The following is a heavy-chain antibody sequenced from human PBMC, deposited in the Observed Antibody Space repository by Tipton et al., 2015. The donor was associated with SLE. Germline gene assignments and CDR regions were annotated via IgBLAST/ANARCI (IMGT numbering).Heavy chain of an antibody. CDR1: GGPISSDGYY. J-gene: IGHJ4*02. CDR2: IYTGGST. V-gene: IGHV4-61*09. D-gene: IGHD6-6*01. CDR3: AGRVAHSSSSWAIGH. Sequence: TLSLTCTVSGGPISSDGYYWTWIRQPAGKGLEWIGHIYTGGSTSYNSSLNSRVTMSIDTSKNQFSLKLSSVTAADTAVYYCAGRVAHSSSSWAIGHWGQGTLVTVSS.